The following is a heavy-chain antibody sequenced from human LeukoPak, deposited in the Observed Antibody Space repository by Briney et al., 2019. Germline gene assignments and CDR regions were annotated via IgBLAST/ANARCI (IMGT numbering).Heavy chain of an antibody. CDR1: GFTVSSNF. D-gene: IGHD1-26*01. Sequence: PGGSLRLSCAVSGFTVSSNFMSWVRQAPGKGPEWVSVIYTSGITYYADSVRGRFTTSRDNSKNTLYLQMDSLTAEDTAVYYCAREDAGGTYSFDYWGQGTLVTVSS. V-gene: IGHV3-66*01. CDR2: IYTSGIT. J-gene: IGHJ4*02. CDR3: AREDAGGTYSFDY.